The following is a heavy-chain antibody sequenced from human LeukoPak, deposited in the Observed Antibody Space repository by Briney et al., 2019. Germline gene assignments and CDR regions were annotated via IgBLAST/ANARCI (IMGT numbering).Heavy chain of an antibody. CDR1: GYAITSHF. CDR2: IHPDGETT. CDR3: ARTRELLWFGDLADY. D-gene: IGHD3-10*01. Sequence: ASVKVSCKTSGYAITSHFMHWVRQAPGQGLEWVGTIHPDGETTTYGQKFQGRVTMTCDTSTSTVYMDLSSLRSEDTAVYYCARTRELLWFGDLADYWGQGALVTVSS. V-gene: IGHV1-46*01. J-gene: IGHJ4*02.